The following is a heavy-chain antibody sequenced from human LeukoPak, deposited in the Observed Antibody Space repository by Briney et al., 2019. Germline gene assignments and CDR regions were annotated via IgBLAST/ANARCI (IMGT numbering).Heavy chain of an antibody. CDR1: GFTFSSYG. CDR3: ARGVANYYDSSGHFDY. V-gene: IGHV3-30*02. Sequence: GGSLRLSCAASGFTFSSYGMHWVRQAPGKGLEWVAFIRYDGSNKYYADSVKGRFTISRDNSKNTLYLQMNSLRAEDTAVYYCARGVANYYDSSGHFDYWGQGTLVTVSS. D-gene: IGHD3-22*01. J-gene: IGHJ4*02. CDR2: IRYDGSNK.